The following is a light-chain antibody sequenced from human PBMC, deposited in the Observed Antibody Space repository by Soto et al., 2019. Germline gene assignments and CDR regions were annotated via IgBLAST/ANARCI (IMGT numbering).Light chain of an antibody. Sequence: DLQLTQSPSFLSASVGDRVTITCRASQGIRSYLAWYQQKPGKAPKLLIYDASTLQSGVPSRFSGSGSGTEFTLTISSLQPEDFATYYCQQLNSYPRTFGPGTKVDIK. CDR1: QGIRSY. CDR3: QQLNSYPRT. J-gene: IGKJ3*01. CDR2: DAS. V-gene: IGKV1-9*01.